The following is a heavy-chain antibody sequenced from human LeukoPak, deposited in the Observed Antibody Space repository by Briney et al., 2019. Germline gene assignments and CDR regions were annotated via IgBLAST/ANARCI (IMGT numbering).Heavy chain of an antibody. V-gene: IGHV3-7*03. Sequence: PGGSLRLSCAASGFRFGNFWMTWIRQAPGKGPEWVGHIKEDGSQTIYIDSVTGRFIISRDNAKNSLYLQMNSLRAEDTAVYYCASLYGDYVNYYYGMDVWGQGTTVTVSS. CDR2: IKEDGSQT. J-gene: IGHJ6*02. CDR3: ASLYGDYVNYYYGMDV. CDR1: GFRFGNFW. D-gene: IGHD4-17*01.